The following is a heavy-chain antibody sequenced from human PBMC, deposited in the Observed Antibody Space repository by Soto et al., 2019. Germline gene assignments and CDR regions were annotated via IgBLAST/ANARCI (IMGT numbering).Heavy chain of an antibody. D-gene: IGHD4-17*01. Sequence: EVQLVESGGGLVKPGGSLRLSCAASGFTFSSYSMNWVRQAPGKGLEWVSSISSSSSYIYYADSVKGRFTISRDNAKNALYLQMNSLRAEDTAVYYCARAYLRWDNWLDPWGQGNLVTVSS. CDR2: ISSSSSYI. V-gene: IGHV3-21*01. J-gene: IGHJ5*02. CDR3: ARAYLRWDNWLDP. CDR1: GFTFSSYS.